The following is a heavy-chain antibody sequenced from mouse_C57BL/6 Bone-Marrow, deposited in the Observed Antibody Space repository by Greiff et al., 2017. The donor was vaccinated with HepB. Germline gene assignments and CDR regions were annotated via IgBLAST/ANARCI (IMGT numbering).Heavy chain of an antibody. CDR1: GYSITSGYN. V-gene: IGHV3-6*01. Sequence: DVQLQESGPGLVKPSQSLSLTCSVTGYSITSGYNWNWIRQFPGNKLEWMGYISYDGSNNYNPSLKNRISITRDTSKNQFFLKLNSVTTEDTATYYCARDQKWYFDVWGTGTTVTVSS. CDR3: ARDQKWYFDV. CDR2: ISYDGSN. J-gene: IGHJ1*03.